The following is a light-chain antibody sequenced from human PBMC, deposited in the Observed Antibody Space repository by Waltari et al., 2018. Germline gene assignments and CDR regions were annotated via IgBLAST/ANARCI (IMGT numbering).Light chain of an antibody. J-gene: IGLJ3*02. V-gene: IGLV8-61*01. CDR3: LLYMGSGIWV. CDR2: KAN. Sequence: QTVVTQERSLSVSPGGTVTVTCALSFGSVSSNPYASCDPHSPGKTQRTWGYKANVRSSGVPGRFAGSMLGNEAALIITGAQADDESDYYCLLYMGSGIWVFGGGTKLTVL. CDR1: FGSVSSNPY.